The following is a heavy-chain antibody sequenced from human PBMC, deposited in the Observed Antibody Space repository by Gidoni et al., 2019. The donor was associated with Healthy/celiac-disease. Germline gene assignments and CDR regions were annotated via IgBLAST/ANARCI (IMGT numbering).Heavy chain of an antibody. CDR1: GFTFSSYA. D-gene: IGHD6-13*01. CDR2: SSGSCGST. J-gene: IGHJ4*02. V-gene: IGHV3-23*01. CDR3: AKGDSSRGPPYYFDY. Sequence: EVQLLESGGGLVQPGGSLRLSCAASGFTFSSYAMSWVRQAPGKGMEWVSASSGSCGSTYYADSVKGRFTISRDNAKNTLYLQMNSLRAEDTAVYYCAKGDSSRGPPYYFDYWGQGTLVTVSS.